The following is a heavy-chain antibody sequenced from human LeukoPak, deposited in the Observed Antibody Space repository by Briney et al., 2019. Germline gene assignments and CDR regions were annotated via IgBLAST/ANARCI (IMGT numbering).Heavy chain of an antibody. D-gene: IGHD3-16*01. Sequence: SETLSLTCAVYGGSFSGYYWSWIRQPPGKGLEWIGEINHSGSTNYNPSLKSRVTISVDTSKNQFSLKLSSVTAADTAVYYCARVFGEGGGYDYWGQGTLVTVSS. CDR3: ARVFGEGGGYDY. CDR1: GGSFSGYY. CDR2: INHSGST. J-gene: IGHJ4*02. V-gene: IGHV4-34*01.